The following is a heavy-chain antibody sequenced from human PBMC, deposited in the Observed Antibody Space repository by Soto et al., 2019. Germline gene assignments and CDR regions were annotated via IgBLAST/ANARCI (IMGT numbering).Heavy chain of an antibody. V-gene: IGHV3-74*01. CDR3: ARDSRNALDS. CDR2: INIDGSST. CDR1: GFTFSTYW. D-gene: IGHD4-4*01. Sequence: EVQLVESGGGLVQPGGSLRLSCAASGFTFSTYWMHWARQAPGKGLVWVSRINIDGSSTRYADSVKGRFTISRDNAKNMRYLQRNSVRAEDRAVYYCARDSRNALDSWGEGNLVTVSS. J-gene: IGHJ4*02.